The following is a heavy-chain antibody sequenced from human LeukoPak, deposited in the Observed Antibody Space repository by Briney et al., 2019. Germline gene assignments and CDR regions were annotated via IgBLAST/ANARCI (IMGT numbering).Heavy chain of an antibody. CDR2: ISPNTLGR. D-gene: IGHD3-10*01. J-gene: IGHJ4*02. CDR1: GYIFTDYY. CDR3: ARQSDSYGSVSSSDY. V-gene: IGHV1-2*02. Sequence: ASVKVPCKTSGYIFTDYYIHWVRQAPGQGLEWLGWISPNTLGRNYAQNFQGRVTMTDDSSITTAYLELSSLTSDDTGVYYCARQSDSYGSVSSSDYWGQGTLVTVSS.